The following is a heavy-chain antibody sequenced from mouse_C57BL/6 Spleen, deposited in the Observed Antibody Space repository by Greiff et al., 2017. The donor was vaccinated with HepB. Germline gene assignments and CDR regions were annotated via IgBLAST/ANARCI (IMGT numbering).Heavy chain of an antibody. CDR2: IYPGGGYT. V-gene: IGHV1-63*01. D-gene: IGHD1-1*01. CDR3: ARVGSTYAMEY. J-gene: IGHJ4*01. CDR1: GYTFTNYW. Sequence: VQLQQSGAELVRPGTSVKMSCKASGYTFTNYWIGWAKQRPGHGLEWIGDIYPGGGYTNYNEKFKGKATLTADKSSSTAYMQFSSLTSEDSAIYYCARVGSTYAMEYWGQGTSVTVSS.